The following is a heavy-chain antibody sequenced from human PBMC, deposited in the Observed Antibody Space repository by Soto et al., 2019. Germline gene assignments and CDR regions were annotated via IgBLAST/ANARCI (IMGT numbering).Heavy chain of an antibody. D-gene: IGHD4-17*01. Sequence: QVQLVQSGAEVKKPGASVKVSCKASGYTFTSYYMHWVRQAPGQGLEWMGIINPSGGSTSYSQEFQGRVTMTRDTSTSTVYMELSSLRSEDTAVYYCAREDGVPHDYEGSYFDYWRQGTLVTVSS. J-gene: IGHJ4*02. CDR2: INPSGGST. V-gene: IGHV1-46*03. CDR3: AREDGVPHDYEGSYFDY. CDR1: GYTFTSYY.